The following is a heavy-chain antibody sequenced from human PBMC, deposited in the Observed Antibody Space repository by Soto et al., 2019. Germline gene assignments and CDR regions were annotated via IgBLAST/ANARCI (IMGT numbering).Heavy chain of an antibody. V-gene: IGHV1-69*04. Sequence: ASVKVSCKASGGTFSSYTISWVRQAPGQGLEWMGRIIPILGIANYAQKFQGRVTITADKSTSTAYMELSSLRSEDTAVYYCAREEYCSSSSCYPFGYYYMDVWGKGTTVTVSS. J-gene: IGHJ6*03. CDR3: AREEYCSSSSCYPFGYYYMDV. CDR2: IIPILGIA. CDR1: GGTFSSYT. D-gene: IGHD2-2*01.